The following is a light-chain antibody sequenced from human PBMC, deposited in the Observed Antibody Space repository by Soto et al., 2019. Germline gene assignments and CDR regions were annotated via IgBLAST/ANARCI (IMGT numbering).Light chain of an antibody. J-gene: IGKJ3*01. CDR1: QSVNSN. CDR2: GAS. Sequence: EIVMTQSPATLSLSPGERATLSCRASQSVNSNLAWYQHKPGQAPRLLIFGASTRATGVPARFSGSGSGTDFTLTISSLQSEDVAIYYCQQYNNWLSFGPGTKVDIK. CDR3: QQYNNWLS. V-gene: IGKV3-15*01.